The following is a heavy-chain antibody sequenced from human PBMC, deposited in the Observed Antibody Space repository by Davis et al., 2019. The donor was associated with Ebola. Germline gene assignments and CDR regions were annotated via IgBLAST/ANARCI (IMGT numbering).Heavy chain of an antibody. CDR1: GGSISSYY. Sequence: MPGGSLRLSCTVSGGSISSYYWSWIRQPPGKGLEWIGYIYYSGSTNYNPSLKSRVTISVDTSKNQFSLKLSSVTAADTAVYYCARAVSGFYYDSSGYYRQPNWFDPWGQGTLVTVSS. J-gene: IGHJ5*02. CDR3: ARAVSGFYYDSSGYYRQPNWFDP. V-gene: IGHV4-59*12. D-gene: IGHD3-22*01. CDR2: IYYSGST.